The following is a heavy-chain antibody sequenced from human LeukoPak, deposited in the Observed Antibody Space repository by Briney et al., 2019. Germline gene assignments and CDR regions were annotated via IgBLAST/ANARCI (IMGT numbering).Heavy chain of an antibody. CDR2: ISWNSGSI. D-gene: IGHD1-7*01. CDR1: GFTFDDYA. Sequence: GGSLRLSCAASGFTFDDYAMHWVRQAPGKGLEWVSGISWNSGSIGYADSVKGRFTISRDNAKNSLYLQMNSLRVEDMALYYCAKAWGGGNWKYGAFDIWGQGTMVTVSS. J-gene: IGHJ3*02. V-gene: IGHV3-9*03. CDR3: AKAWGGGNWKYGAFDI.